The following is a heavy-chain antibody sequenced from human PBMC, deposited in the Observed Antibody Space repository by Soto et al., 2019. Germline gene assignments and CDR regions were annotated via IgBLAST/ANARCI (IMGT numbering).Heavy chain of an antibody. CDR3: AHKEYYFATVTYYNVRWFDP. CDR1: GFSLKSSGVG. D-gene: IGHD3-10*01. V-gene: IGHV2-5*01. J-gene: IGHJ5*02. CDR2: VYWSDEK. Sequence: SGPTLVNPTQTLTLTCTFSGFSLKSSGVGVAWIRRPPGKALEWLALVYWSDEKRYSPSLKNRLTISKDTSKNEVVLTMTNMDPLDTATYYCAHKEYYFATVTYYNVRWFDPWGQGILVTVSS.